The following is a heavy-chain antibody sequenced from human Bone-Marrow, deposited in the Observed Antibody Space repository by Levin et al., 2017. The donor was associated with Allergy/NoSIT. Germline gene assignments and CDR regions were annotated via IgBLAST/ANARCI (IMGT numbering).Heavy chain of an antibody. CDR3: AKDPLYYDIWDGYPQTSGAFDF. CDR1: GLTFSSYA. J-gene: IGHJ3*01. V-gene: IGHV3-23*01. CDR2: ISGSGAMT. Sequence: GESLKISCAASGLTFSSYAMSWVRQAPGKGLQWVSAISGSGAMTFYADSVKGRFIISRDNSRNTLYLQMNSLRVEDTAVYYCAKDPLYYDIWDGYPQTSGAFDFWGQGTMVTVSS. D-gene: IGHD3-3*01.